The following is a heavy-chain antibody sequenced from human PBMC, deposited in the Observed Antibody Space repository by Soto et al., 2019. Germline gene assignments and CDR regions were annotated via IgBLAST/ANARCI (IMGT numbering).Heavy chain of an antibody. CDR3: AHSGWAAAGTGNWFDP. J-gene: IGHJ5*02. CDR1: GFSLSTSGVG. V-gene: IGHV2-5*02. D-gene: IGHD6-13*01. CDR2: IYWDDDK. Sequence: QITLKESGPTLVKPTQTLTLTCTFSGFSLSTSGVGVGWIRQPPGKALGWLALIYWDDDKRYSPSLKSRLTSTTDAAKNQVVLTMTNMDPVDTATYYCAHSGWAAAGTGNWFDPWGQGTLVTVSS.